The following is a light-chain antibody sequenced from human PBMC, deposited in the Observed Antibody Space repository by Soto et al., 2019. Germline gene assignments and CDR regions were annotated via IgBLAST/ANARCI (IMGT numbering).Light chain of an antibody. V-gene: IGKV3-11*01. CDR3: QQRSSWPRT. CDR2: DAS. Sequence: EIVLTQSPATLSLSPGERATLSCRASQSVSSYLAWYQQKPGQVPRLVIYDASNRATGIPGRFSGSGSGTDFTLTISSLEPEDFGGYYGQQRSSWPRTFGQGTKVEIK. J-gene: IGKJ1*01. CDR1: QSVSSY.